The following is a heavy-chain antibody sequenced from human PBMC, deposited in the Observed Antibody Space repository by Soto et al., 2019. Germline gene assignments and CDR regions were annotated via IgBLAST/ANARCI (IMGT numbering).Heavy chain of an antibody. Sequence: PGGSLRLSCATSGFSISDSYMSWIRQAPGKGLEWISYISPRSTFRDYADSLKGRFTISRDSVKNSVYLQINNLTADDTGVYYCARGGGGGLFDPWGQGSLVTVS. J-gene: IGHJ5*02. D-gene: IGHD2-21*01. CDR1: GFSISDSY. CDR3: ARGGGGGLFDP. V-gene: IGHV3-11*06. CDR2: ISPRSTFR.